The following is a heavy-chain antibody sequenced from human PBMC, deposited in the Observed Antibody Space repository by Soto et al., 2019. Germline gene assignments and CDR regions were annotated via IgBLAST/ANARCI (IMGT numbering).Heavy chain of an antibody. Sequence: TLFLTCTVSXGSIDSRSYYWGWIRQSPGKGLEWIGSIYYSGSTYYNPSLKSRVTMSVDTSKNQFSLKLRSVSAADTAVYYCARQRTSVVTQAYFDDWGQGTLVTVSS. V-gene: IGHV4-39*01. CDR3: ARQRTSVVTQAYFDD. D-gene: IGHD2-21*02. J-gene: IGHJ4*02. CDR1: XGSIDSRSYY. CDR2: IYYSGST.